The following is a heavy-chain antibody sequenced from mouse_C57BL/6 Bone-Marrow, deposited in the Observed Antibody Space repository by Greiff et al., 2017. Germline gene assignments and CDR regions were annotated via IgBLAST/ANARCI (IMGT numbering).Heavy chain of an antibody. D-gene: IGHD1-1*02. V-gene: IGHV1-82*01. CDR3: ARKRWCDY. Sequence: VTLQESGPELVKPGASVKISCKVTGYAFSSSWMNWVKQRPGKGIVWIGRIYPGDGDTNYNGKFKAKATLTADKSSSTAYMKLSSLTSEDSAVYFCARKRWCDYWGQGTTLTVSS. CDR2: IYPGDGDT. J-gene: IGHJ2*01. CDR1: GYAFSSSW.